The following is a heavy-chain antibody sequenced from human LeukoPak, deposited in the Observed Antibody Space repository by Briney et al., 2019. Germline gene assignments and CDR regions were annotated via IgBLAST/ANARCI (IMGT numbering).Heavy chain of an antibody. J-gene: IGHJ6*03. CDR3: AREGRRPPYYYYYMDV. CDR1: GFKFSDYY. V-gene: IGHV3-11*01. CDR2: ISNSSDSI. Sequence: GGSLRLSCAASGFKFSDYYMTWIRQAPGKGLEWVSYISNSSDSIYYEDSVEGRFTISRDNAKNSLYLQMNSLRAEDTAVYYCAREGRRPPYYYYYMDVWGKGTTVTISS.